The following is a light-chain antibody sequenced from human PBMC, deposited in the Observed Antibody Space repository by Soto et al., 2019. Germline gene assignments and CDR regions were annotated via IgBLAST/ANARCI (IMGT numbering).Light chain of an antibody. V-gene: IGKV1-39*01. J-gene: IGKJ5*01. Sequence: DIQMTHSPSSLSASVGDRVTSTCRASQSISNYLNWYQQKPGKAPKLLIYAASSLQSGVPSRFSGSGSGTDFTLTISSLQPEDFATYYCQQSYSTPPITFGQGTRLEIK. CDR2: AAS. CDR3: QQSYSTPPIT. CDR1: QSISNY.